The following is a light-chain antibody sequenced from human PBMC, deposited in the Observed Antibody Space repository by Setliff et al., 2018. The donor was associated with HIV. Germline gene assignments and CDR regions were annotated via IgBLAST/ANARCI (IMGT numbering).Light chain of an antibody. V-gene: IGLV2-23*02. Sequence: QSALTQPASVSGSPGQSITISCTGTSSDVGRYNLVSWYQQHPGKAPKLMIYDVSKRPSGVSNRFSGSKSGNTASLTISGLQAEDESDYFCCPYAGGSTYVFGTGTKVTVL. CDR2: DVS. CDR3: CPYAGGSTYV. CDR1: SSDVGRYNL. J-gene: IGLJ1*01.